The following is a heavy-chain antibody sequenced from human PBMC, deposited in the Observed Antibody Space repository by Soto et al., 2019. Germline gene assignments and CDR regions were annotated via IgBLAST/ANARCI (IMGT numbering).Heavy chain of an antibody. CDR2: ISGIGDRT. D-gene: IGHD3-10*01. Sequence: EVQLLQSGGDLVQPGGSLRLSCADSGFTFSAYAMSWVRQAPGKGLEWVSAISGIGDRTYYADSVKGRFTISRDSSDNTLYLQINSVRAEDTAIYYCAKDRMYYYGLGSLWYLDYWGQGTLVIVSS. J-gene: IGHJ4*02. CDR3: AKDRMYYYGLGSLWYLDY. CDR1: GFTFSAYA. V-gene: IGHV3-23*01.